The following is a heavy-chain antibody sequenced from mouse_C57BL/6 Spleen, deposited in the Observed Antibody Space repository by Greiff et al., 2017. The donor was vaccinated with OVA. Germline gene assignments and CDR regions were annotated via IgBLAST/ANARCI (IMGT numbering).Heavy chain of an antibody. J-gene: IGHJ3*01. Sequence: QVHVKQPGAELVKPGASVKMSCKASGYTFTSYWITWVKQRPGQGLEWIGDIYPGSGSTNYNEKFKSKATLTVDTSSSTAYMQLSSLTSEDSAVYYCARTGSSGYLFAYWGQGTLVTVSA. CDR3: ARTGSSGYLFAY. D-gene: IGHD3-2*02. CDR2: IYPGSGST. V-gene: IGHV1-55*01. CDR1: GYTFTSYW.